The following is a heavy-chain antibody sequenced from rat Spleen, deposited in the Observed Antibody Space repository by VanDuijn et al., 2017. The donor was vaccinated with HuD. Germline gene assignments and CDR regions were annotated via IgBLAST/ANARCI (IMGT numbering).Heavy chain of an antibody. V-gene: IGHV5-7*01. J-gene: IGHJ2*01. CDR1: GFTFDDYG. CDR3: ARSVFDY. Sequence: EVKLVESGGALVQPGRSLKLSCAASGFTFDDYGMAWVRQAPKNGLEWVANINYDGSSTYYRDSVKGRFTISRDNAKSTLYLQMDSLRSEDTATYYCARSVFDYWGQGVMVTVSS. CDR2: INYDGSST.